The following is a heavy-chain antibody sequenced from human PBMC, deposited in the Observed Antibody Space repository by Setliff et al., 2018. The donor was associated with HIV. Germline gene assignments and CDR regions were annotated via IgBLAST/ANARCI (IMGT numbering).Heavy chain of an antibody. CDR2: IIPIFGTA. J-gene: IGHJ6*03. CDR3: ATIPRPSYYYYYYMDV. V-gene: IGHV1-69*06. CDR1: GGTFSSYA. Sequence: ASVKVSCKASGGTFSSYAITWVRQAPGQGLEWMGGIIPIFGTANYAQKFQGRVTIIADRSTSTAYMELSSLRSEDTAVYYCATIPRPSYYYYYYMDVWGKGTTVTVSS. D-gene: IGHD6-6*01.